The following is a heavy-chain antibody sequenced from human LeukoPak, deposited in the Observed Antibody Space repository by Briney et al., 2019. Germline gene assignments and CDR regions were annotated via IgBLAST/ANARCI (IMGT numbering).Heavy chain of an antibody. D-gene: IGHD3-3*01. J-gene: IGHJ3*02. CDR2: INPNSGGT. CDR1: GYTFTSYG. V-gene: IGHV1-2*02. Sequence: GASVKVSCKASGYTFTSYGISWVRQAPGQGLEWMGWINPNSGGTNYAQKFQGRATMTRDTSISTAYMELSRLRSDDTAVYYCAREYDFWSGYSTGLDAFDIWGQGTMVTVSS. CDR3: AREYDFWSGYSTGLDAFDI.